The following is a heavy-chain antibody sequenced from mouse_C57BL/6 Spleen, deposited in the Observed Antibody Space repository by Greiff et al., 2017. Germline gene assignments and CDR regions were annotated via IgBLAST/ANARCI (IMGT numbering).Heavy chain of an antibody. CDR1: GYSITSGYY. D-gene: IGHD2-4*01. CDR3: ALYYDYDGYFDY. Sequence: EVKLEESGPGLVKPSQSLSLACSVTGYSITSGYYWNWIRQFPGNKLEWMGYISYDGSNNYNPSLKNRISITRDTSKNQFFLKLNSVTTEDTATYYCALYYDYDGYFDYWGQGTTLTVSS. V-gene: IGHV3-6*01. CDR2: ISYDGSN. J-gene: IGHJ2*01.